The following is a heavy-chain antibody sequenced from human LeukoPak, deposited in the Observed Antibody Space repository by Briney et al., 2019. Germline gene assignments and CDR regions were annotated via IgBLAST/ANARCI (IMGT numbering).Heavy chain of an antibody. V-gene: IGHV4-4*02. CDR3: ARLYCGGDCYPRGGVAVDY. CDR1: GGSITTTNW. CDR2: IHLSGRT. Sequence: PSGTLSLTCGVFGGSITTTNWWSWVRQPPGQGLEWIGEIHLSGRTNYNPSLKSRVTISVDKSKNQFSLKLSSVTAADTAVYYCARLYCGGDCYPRGGVAVDYWGQGTLVTVSS. D-gene: IGHD2-21*02. J-gene: IGHJ4*02.